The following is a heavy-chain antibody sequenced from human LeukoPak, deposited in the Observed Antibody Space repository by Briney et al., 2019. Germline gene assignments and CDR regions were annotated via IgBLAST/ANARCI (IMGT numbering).Heavy chain of an antibody. V-gene: IGHV3-7*03. Sequence: PGGSLRLSCAASGFTFSNYWMGWVRQAPGKGLEWVAIVNKDGSKNYYVDSVKGRFSISRDNANNLLYPQMNSLRVEDTAVYYCARGGSSGSVDYWGQGTLVTVSS. CDR1: GFTFSNYW. CDR3: ARGGSSGSVDY. D-gene: IGHD6-19*01. CDR2: VNKDGSKN. J-gene: IGHJ4*02.